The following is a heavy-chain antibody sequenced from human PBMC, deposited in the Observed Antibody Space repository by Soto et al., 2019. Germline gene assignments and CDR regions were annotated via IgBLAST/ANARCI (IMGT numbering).Heavy chain of an antibody. V-gene: IGHV1-18*01. J-gene: IGHJ6*02. CDR2: ISVYNGIT. Sequence: QGLLVQSGAEVKKPGASVKVSCKTSGYSFVRYGVSWVRQAPGQGLEWMGWISVYNGITNYARKVQGRVTLTTDTSTDTAYMELRGLKSDDTAMYFCARGYYGLDVWGQGTTIIVSS. CDR3: ARGYYGLDV. CDR1: GYSFVRYG.